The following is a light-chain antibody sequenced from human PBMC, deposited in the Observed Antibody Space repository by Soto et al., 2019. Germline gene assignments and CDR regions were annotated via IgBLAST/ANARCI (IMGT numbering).Light chain of an antibody. J-gene: IGKJ1*01. Sequence: EIVLTQSPGTLPLSPGERATLSCRASESVSNNYLAWYQQKPGQAPRLLIYGASNRATGIPDRFSGSGSGTDFTVTISRLEPEDFAVYYCQQYGSSGTFGQGTKVEIK. CDR1: ESVSNNY. CDR3: QQYGSSGT. V-gene: IGKV3-20*01. CDR2: GAS.